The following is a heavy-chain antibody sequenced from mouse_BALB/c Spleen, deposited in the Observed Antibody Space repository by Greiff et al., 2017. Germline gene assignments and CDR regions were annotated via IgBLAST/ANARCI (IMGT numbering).Heavy chain of an antibody. J-gene: IGHJ3*01. CDR1: GYTFTSYW. CDR2: IYPGDGDT. CDR3: ASSTMITTTGWFAY. V-gene: IGHV1-87*01. Sequence: QVQLQQSGAELARPGASVKLSCKASGYTFTSYWMQWVKQRPGQGLEWIGAIYPGDGDTRYTQKFKGKATLTADKSSSTAYMQLSSLASEDSAVYYCASSTMITTTGWFAYWGQGTLVTVSA. D-gene: IGHD2-4*01.